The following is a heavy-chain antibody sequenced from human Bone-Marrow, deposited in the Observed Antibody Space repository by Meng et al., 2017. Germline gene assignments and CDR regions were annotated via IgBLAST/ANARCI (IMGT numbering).Heavy chain of an antibody. CDR3: ASGYCSGGSCQVGWFDP. D-gene: IGHD2-15*01. J-gene: IGHJ5*02. CDR1: GVSFSGYY. CDR2: INHSGST. V-gene: IGHV4-34*01. Sequence: VQLQHWGAGRFKPSETLSPTGAVYGVSFSGYYWSWIRQPPGKGLEWIGEINHSGSTNYNPSLKSRVTISVDTSKNQFSLKLSSVTAADTAVYYCASGYCSGGSCQVGWFDPWGQGTLVTVSS.